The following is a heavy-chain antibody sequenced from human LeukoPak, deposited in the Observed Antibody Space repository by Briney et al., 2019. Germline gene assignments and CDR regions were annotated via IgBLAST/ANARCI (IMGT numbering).Heavy chain of an antibody. CDR2: MWYDGSNK. V-gene: IGHV3-33*01. Sequence: PGGSLRLFCAASGFIFSSYCMHWVREAPGKGLEWVAVMWYDGSNKYYADSVKGRFTISRDNSKNTLYLQMTSLRAEDTAVYYWARDTYYYDSSGYLGNYWAQGTRVTVSS. D-gene: IGHD3-22*01. J-gene: IGHJ4*02. CDR1: GFIFSSYC. CDR3: ARDTYYYDSSGYLGNY.